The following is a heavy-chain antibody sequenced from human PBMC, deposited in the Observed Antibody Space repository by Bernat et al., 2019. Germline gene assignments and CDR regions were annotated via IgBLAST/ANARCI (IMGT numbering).Heavy chain of an antibody. CDR2: ISYDGSNK. D-gene: IGHD6-19*01. CDR1: GFTFSSYA. V-gene: IGHV3-30-3*01. Sequence: QVQLVESGGGVVQPGRSLRLSCAASGFTFSSYAMHCVRQAPGKGLEWVAVISYDGSNKYYADSVKGRFTISRDNSKNTLYLQMNSLRAEDTAVYYCARDGGSGWYGPFDYWGQGTLVTVSS. CDR3: ARDGGSGWYGPFDY. J-gene: IGHJ4*02.